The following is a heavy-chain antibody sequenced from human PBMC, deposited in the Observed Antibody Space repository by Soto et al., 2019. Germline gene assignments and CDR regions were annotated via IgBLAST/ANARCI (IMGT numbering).Heavy chain of an antibody. CDR1: GFTFSSYA. CDR3: ARSSRVVTLDDY. D-gene: IGHD2-21*02. Sequence: EVQLLESGGGLVQPGGSLRLSCAASGFTFSSYAMSWVRQAPGKGLEWVSAISGSGGSTYYADSVKGRFTISRDNSKNTLYLQMTTLRAEDTAVYYCARSSRVVTLDDYWGQVTLGPVSS. CDR2: ISGSGGST. J-gene: IGHJ4*02. V-gene: IGHV3-23*01.